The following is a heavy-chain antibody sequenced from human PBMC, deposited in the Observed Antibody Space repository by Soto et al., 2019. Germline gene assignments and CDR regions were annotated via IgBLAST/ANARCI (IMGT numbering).Heavy chain of an antibody. J-gene: IGHJ4*02. CDR3: TTNDNQSSGWYG. D-gene: IGHD6-19*01. CDR2: IKSKTDGGTT. CDR1: GFTISNAW. V-gene: IGHV3-15*01. Sequence: EVQLVESGGGLVKPGGSLRLSCAASGFTISNAWMSWVRQAPGKGLEWVGRIKSKTDGGTTDYAAPVKGRFTISRDDSKNTLYLQMNSLKTEDTAVYYCTTNDNQSSGWYGWGQGTLVTVSS.